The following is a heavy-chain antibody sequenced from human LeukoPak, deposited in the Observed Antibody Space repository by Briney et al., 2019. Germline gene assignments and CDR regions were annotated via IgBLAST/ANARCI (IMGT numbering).Heavy chain of an antibody. CDR3: ARRGYSYGPVDA. CDR1: GGSIRSGAYY. V-gene: IGHV4-31*03. J-gene: IGHJ5*02. CDR2: IYYSGST. Sequence: SETLSLTCTVSGGSIRSGAYYSSWVRQHPGEGLERIGFIYYSGSTYYHPSLKSRCTISIDTPKNQFPLNPSSVNARDTTVFYCARRGYSYGPVDAWGQGTLVTVSS. D-gene: IGHD5-18*01.